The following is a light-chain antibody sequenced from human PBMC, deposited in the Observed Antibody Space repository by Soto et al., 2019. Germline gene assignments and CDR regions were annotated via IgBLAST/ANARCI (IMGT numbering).Light chain of an antibody. CDR2: EVS. CDR3: CSYTRSSTCV. J-gene: IGLJ1*01. Sequence: QSALTQPASVSGSPGQSITVSCTGTSSDVGSYNPVSWYQQHPGKAPKLMIYEVSNRPSGVSNRFSGSKSGNSASLTISGLQTEDEADYYCCSYTRSSTCVFGTGTKLTVL. CDR1: SSDVGSYNP. V-gene: IGLV2-14*02.